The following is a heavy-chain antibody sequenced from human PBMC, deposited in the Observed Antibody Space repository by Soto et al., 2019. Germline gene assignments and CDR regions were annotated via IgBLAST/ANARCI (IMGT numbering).Heavy chain of an antibody. J-gene: IGHJ5*02. D-gene: IGHD4-17*01. CDR1: GAPISSGDYY. Sequence: PSETLSLTCTVSGAPISSGDYYWSWVRQAPGKGLEWVGYIYYSGSTYYNPSLKRRLDISLDVSKNLFSLRLTSVTASDTAVYFCARVGYGVDELSTWGQGMLVTVSS. CDR2: IYYSGST. V-gene: IGHV4-30-4*01. CDR3: ARVGYGVDELST.